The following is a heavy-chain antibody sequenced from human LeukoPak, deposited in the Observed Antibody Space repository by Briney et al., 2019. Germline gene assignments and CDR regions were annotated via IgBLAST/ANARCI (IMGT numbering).Heavy chain of an antibody. J-gene: IGHJ4*02. V-gene: IGHV3-23*01. D-gene: IGHD3-10*01. CDR2: ISGSGGST. CDR1: GFTFSTYG. CDR3: AKDSYGELTLDY. Sequence: PGGSLRLSCAASGFTFSTYGMHWVRQAPGKGLEWVSAISGSGGSTYYADSVKGRFTISRDNSKNTLYLQMNSLRAEDTAVYYCAKDSYGELTLDYWGQGTLVTVSS.